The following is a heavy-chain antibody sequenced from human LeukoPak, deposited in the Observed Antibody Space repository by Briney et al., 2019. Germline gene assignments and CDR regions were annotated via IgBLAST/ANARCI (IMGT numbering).Heavy chain of an antibody. V-gene: IGHV4-31*03. J-gene: IGHJ1*01. CDR1: GGSISSGGYY. CDR3: ARVYYDSSGYSYFQH. Sequence: PSETLSFTCTVSGGSISSGGYYWSWIRQHPGKGLEWIGYIYYSGSTYYNPSLKSRVTISVDTSKNQFSLKLSSVTAADTAVYYCARVYYDSSGYSYFQHWGQGTLVTVSS. CDR2: IYYSGST. D-gene: IGHD3-22*01.